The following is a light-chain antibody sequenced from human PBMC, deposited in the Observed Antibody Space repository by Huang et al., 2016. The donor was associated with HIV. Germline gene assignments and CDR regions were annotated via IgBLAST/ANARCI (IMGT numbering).Light chain of an antibody. CDR3: QQYKDWPPLT. Sequence: EIVMTQSPATLSMSPGERATLSCRASQNIGNNLAWYQRGPGRAPRLLIYAASTRATGIPARFTGSVSGTEFTLTISSLQSEDFVIYYCQQYKDWPPLTFGGGTKVEIK. CDR1: QNIGNN. V-gene: IGKV3-15*01. J-gene: IGKJ4*01. CDR2: AAS.